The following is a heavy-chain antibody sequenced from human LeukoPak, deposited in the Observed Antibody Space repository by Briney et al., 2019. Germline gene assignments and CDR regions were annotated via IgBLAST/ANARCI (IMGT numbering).Heavy chain of an antibody. CDR2: IYYSGST. CDR3: ARANYDSSGYADYFDY. V-gene: IGHV4-59*11. J-gene: IGHJ4*02. Sequence: SETLSLTCTVSGGSISSHYWSWIRQPPGKGLEWIGYIYYSGSTNYNPSLKSRVTISVDTSKNRFSLKLSSVTAADTAVYYCARANYDSSGYADYFDYWGQGTLVTVSS. D-gene: IGHD3-22*01. CDR1: GGSISSHY.